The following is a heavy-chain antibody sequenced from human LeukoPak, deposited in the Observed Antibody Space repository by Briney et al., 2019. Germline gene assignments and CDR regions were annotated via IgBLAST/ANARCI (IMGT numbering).Heavy chain of an antibody. CDR2: ISAYNGNT. CDR1: GYTFTGYY. J-gene: IGHJ3*02. V-gene: IGHV1-18*04. Sequence: ASVKVSCKASGYTFTGYYMHWVRPAPGQGLEWMGWISAYNGNTNYAQKLQGRVTMTTDTSTSTAYMELRSLRSDDTAVYYCARANIYTGGAFDIWGQGTMVTVSS. D-gene: IGHD2-15*01. CDR3: ARANIYTGGAFDI.